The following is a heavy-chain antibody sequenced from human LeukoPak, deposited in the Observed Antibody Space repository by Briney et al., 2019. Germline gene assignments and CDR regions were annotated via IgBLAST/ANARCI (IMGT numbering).Heavy chain of an antibody. CDR1: GFXFTNYW. CDR3: ARTRGRYCFDY. V-gene: IGHV3-7*05. J-gene: IGHJ4*02. Sequence: PGGSLRLSCAASGFXFTNYWMTWVRQAPGKGLEWVANINQDGSEKYFVDSLKGRFTISRDNAKNSLYLQMNSLRVEDTAMYYCARTRGRYCFDYWGQGTLVTVSS. CDR2: INQDGSEK. D-gene: IGHD1-26*01.